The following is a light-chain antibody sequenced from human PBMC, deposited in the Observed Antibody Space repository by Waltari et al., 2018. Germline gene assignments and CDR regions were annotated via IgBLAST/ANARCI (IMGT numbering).Light chain of an antibody. CDR2: AAS. CDR1: QVISIY. Sequence: DIQMTQSPSSLSASVGDRVTITCRARQVISIYLAWYQQKPGKVPTLLIYAASTLQSGVPSRFSGSGSGTDFTLTISSLQPEDFATYYCQNYNSVPCTFGGGTKVEIK. V-gene: IGKV1-27*01. CDR3: QNYNSVPCT. J-gene: IGKJ4*01.